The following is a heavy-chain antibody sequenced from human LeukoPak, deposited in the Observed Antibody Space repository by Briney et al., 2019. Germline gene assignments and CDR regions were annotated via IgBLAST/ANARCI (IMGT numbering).Heavy chain of an antibody. V-gene: IGHV4-39*01. J-gene: IGHJ4*02. CDR2: IYYSGST. Sequence: SETLSLTCTVSGGSISSYYWGWIRQPPGKGLEWIGSIYYSGSTYYNPSLKSRVTISVDTSKSQFSLKLSSVTAADTAVYYCARLRGLLNFDYWGQGTLVTVSS. CDR3: ARLRGLLNFDY. D-gene: IGHD3-10*01. CDR1: GGSISSYY.